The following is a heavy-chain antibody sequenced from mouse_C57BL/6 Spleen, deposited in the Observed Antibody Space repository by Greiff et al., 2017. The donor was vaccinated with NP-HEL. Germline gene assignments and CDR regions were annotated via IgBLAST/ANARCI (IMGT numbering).Heavy chain of an antibody. CDR1: GFTFTDYY. CDR3: ARSSSTVVPYAMDY. D-gene: IGHD1-1*01. V-gene: IGHV7-3*01. CDR2: IRNKANGYTT. J-gene: IGHJ4*01. Sequence: EVKLMESGGGLVQPGGSLSLSCAASGFTFTDYYMSWVRQPPGKALEWLGIIRNKANGYTTEYSASVKGRFTISRDNSQSILYLQMNALRAEDSATDYCARSSSTVVPYAMDYWGQGTSVTVSS.